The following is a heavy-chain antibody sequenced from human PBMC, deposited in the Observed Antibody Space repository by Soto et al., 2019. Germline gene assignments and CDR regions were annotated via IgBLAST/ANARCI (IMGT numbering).Heavy chain of an antibody. Sequence: HPGGSLRLSCAASGFTFSSYGMHWVRQAPGKGLEWVAVIWYDGSNKYYADSVKGRFTISRDNSKNTLYLQMNSLRAEDTAVYYCAREGSWEGYMYYYYYGMDVWGQGTTVTVSS. CDR2: IWYDGSNK. J-gene: IGHJ6*02. CDR3: AREGSWEGYMYYYYYGMDV. V-gene: IGHV3-33*01. D-gene: IGHD2-15*01. CDR1: GFTFSSYG.